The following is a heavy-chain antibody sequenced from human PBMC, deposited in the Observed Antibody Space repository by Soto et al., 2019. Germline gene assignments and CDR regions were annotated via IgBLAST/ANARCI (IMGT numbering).Heavy chain of an antibody. CDR2: IIPIFGTA. CDR3: ARVRPLRYSSVGWFDP. J-gene: IGHJ5*02. CDR1: GVTFSSYA. D-gene: IGHD6-19*01. V-gene: IGHV1-69*12. Sequence: QVQLVQSGAEVKKPGSSVKVSCKASGVTFSSYAISWVRQAPGQGLEWMGGIIPIFGTANYAQKFQGRVTITADESTSTAYLELSSLRSEDTAVYYCARVRPLRYSSVGWFDPWGQGTLVTVSS.